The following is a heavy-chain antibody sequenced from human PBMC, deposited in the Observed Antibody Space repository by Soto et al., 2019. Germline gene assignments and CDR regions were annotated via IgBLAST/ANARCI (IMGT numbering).Heavy chain of an antibody. V-gene: IGHV4-34*01. D-gene: IGHD2-2*03. CDR1: GGSFSGYY. CDR3: ARLNGYCISTNCHGYYGMDV. Sequence: PSETLSLTCAVYGGSFSGYYWTWIRQPPGTGLEWIGEINHSGSTNYNPSLKSRVTISVDTSKNEFSLKLSSVTAADTAVYYCARLNGYCISTNCHGYYGMDVWGQGTTVTV. CDR2: INHSGST. J-gene: IGHJ6*02.